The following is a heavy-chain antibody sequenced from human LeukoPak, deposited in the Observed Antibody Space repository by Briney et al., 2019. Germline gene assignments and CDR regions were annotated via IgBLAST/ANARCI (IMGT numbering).Heavy chain of an antibody. Sequence: GGSLRLSCSASGFTFSSYAMHWVRQAPGKGLEYVSAISSNGGSTYYADSVKGRFTISRDNSKNTLYLQMSSLRAEDTAVYYCVRRFTMVRGAHAFDIWGQGTMVTVSS. CDR3: VRRFTMVRGAHAFDI. D-gene: IGHD3-10*01. CDR2: ISSNGGST. CDR1: GFTFSSYA. J-gene: IGHJ3*02. V-gene: IGHV3-64D*06.